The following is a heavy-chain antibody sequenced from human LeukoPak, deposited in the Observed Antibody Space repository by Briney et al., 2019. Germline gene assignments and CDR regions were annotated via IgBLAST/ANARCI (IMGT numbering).Heavy chain of an antibody. V-gene: IGHV4-34*01. CDR2: INHSGST. D-gene: IGHD3-10*01. CDR3: ARVIGDCYCDL. J-gene: IGHJ2*01. CDR1: AGSFSGYY. Sequence: SESLSLTCAVYAGSFSGYYWSWVRQPPGKGLEWIGEINHSGSTNYNPSLKSRVTISVDTSKNQFSLKLRSVRATDRAVYHCARVIGDCYCDLWGRGTLVTVSS.